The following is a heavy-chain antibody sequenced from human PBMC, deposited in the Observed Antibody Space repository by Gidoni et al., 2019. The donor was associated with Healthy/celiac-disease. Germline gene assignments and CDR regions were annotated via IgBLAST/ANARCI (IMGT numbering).Heavy chain of an antibody. CDR3: AGSSGYYYLRDY. CDR2: INHSGST. Sequence: QLQQLGAGLFKPSETLSLTCAVYGGSFSGYYWSWCRQPPGKGLEWIGEINHSGSTNYNTTLKSRVTIEVDTYKSQFSLKLSSVNAADTAVYYCAGSSGYYYLRDYWGQGTLVTVSS. CDR1: GGSFSGYY. D-gene: IGHD3-22*01. J-gene: IGHJ4*02. V-gene: IGHV4-34*01.